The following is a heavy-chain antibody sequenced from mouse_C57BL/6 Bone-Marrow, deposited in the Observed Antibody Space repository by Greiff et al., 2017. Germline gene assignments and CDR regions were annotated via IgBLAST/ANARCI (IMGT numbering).Heavy chain of an antibody. CDR3: ARYRACYDYAFDY. CDR2: LSYSGST. CDR1: GYSITSDY. V-gene: IGHV3-8*01. J-gene: IGHJ2*01. D-gene: IGHD2-4*01. Sequence: EVQLQESGPGLAQPSQTLSLTCSVTGYSITSDYWTWIRTFPGNKLEYMGYLSYSGSTYYNPSLKSRISITRETSKNKYYRQLNSVTTEDTATYYCARYRACYDYAFDYWGQGTTLTVSS.